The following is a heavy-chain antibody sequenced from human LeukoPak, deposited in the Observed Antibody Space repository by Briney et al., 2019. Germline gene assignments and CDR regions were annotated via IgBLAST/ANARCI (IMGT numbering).Heavy chain of an antibody. CDR3: ARDSGAGYGGYCSSTSCTGFDY. V-gene: IGHV4-59*01. CDR1: GGSTRSYI. CDR2: IYYSGST. D-gene: IGHD2-2*01. Sequence: SETLSLTSTVSGGSTRSYIWGWIRQPPGKGLEWIGYIYYSGSTNYNPSLKSRVTISVDTSKNQFSLKLSSVSAADTSVYYCARDSGAGYGGYCSSTSCTGFDYWGQGTLVTVSS. J-gene: IGHJ4*02.